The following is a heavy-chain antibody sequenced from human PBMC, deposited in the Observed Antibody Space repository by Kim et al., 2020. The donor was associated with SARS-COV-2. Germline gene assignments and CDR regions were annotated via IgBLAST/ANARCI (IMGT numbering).Heavy chain of an antibody. Sequence: SVKVSCKASGGTFSSYAISWVRQAPGQGLEWMGGIIPIFGTANYAQKFQGRVTITADESTSTAYMELSSLRSEDTAVYYCASMVRGVIYWFDPLGQGTLVTVSS. D-gene: IGHD3-10*01. CDR3: ASMVRGVIYWFDP. V-gene: IGHV1-69*13. CDR2: IIPIFGTA. J-gene: IGHJ5*02. CDR1: GGTFSSYA.